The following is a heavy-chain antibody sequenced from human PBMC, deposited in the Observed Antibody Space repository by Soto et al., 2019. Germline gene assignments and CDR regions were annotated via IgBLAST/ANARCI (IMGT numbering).Heavy chain of an antibody. Sequence: EVQLLESGGGLVQPGESLILSCAFSGFIFGNYMMTWVRQAPGKGLEWVSTIRDGGESTYYADSVKGRFTISRDNSKNTLYLQMDSLGVEDTAVYYCAPHVHCSGGSCHYDAFDIRGQGTMVTVSS. CDR3: APHVHCSGGSCHYDAFDI. J-gene: IGHJ3*02. CDR2: IRDGGEST. CDR1: GFIFGNYM. D-gene: IGHD2-15*01. V-gene: IGHV3-23*01.